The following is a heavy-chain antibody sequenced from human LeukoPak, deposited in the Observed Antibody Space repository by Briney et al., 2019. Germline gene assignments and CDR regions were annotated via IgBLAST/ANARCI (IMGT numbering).Heavy chain of an antibody. CDR3: ARGEKVSSGWPISSCYFDY. J-gene: IGHJ4*02. D-gene: IGHD6-19*01. CDR2: INHSRST. V-gene: IGHV4-34*01. CDR1: GGSFSGYY. Sequence: SETLSLTCAVYGGSFSGYYWSWIRQPPGKGLEWIGEINHSRSTNYNPSLKSRVTISVDTSKNQFSLKLSSVTAADTAVYYCARGEKVSSGWPISSCYFDYWGQGTLVTVSS.